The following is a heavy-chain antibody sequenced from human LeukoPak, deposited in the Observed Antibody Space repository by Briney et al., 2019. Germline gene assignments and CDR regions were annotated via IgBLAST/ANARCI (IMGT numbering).Heavy chain of an antibody. CDR3: ARGQKYYYDSSGYGPNDY. CDR2: INHSGRT. V-gene: IGHV4-34*01. D-gene: IGHD3-22*01. J-gene: IGHJ4*02. CDR1: GGSFSGYY. Sequence: ASETLSLTCAVYGGSFSGYYWSWIRQPPGKGLEWIGEINHSGRTKYNPSLKSRVTISIDQSKNQFSLKVSSVTAADTAVYYCARGQKYYYDSSGYGPNDYWGQGTLVTVSS.